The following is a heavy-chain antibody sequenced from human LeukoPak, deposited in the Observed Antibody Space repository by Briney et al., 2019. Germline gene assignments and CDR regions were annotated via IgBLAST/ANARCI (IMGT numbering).Heavy chain of an antibody. CDR1: GFTFTPFT. J-gene: IGHJ4*02. Sequence: GESLRLSCAASGFTFTPFTMNWVRQAPGKGLEWVASISGTGTHIYYADSMKGRFTISRDNGKKSLYLQMNSLTADDTAVYYCARGLVVTGTLDSWGQGTLVTVSS. CDR2: ISGTGTHI. CDR3: ARGLVVTGTLDS. V-gene: IGHV3-21*01. D-gene: IGHD6-19*01.